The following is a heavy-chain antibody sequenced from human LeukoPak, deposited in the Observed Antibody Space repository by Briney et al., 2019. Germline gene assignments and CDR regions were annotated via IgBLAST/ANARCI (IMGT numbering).Heavy chain of an antibody. CDR3: ARRKRDGNNYY. J-gene: IGHJ4*02. D-gene: IGHD5-24*01. Sequence: SETLSLTCTVSGSSISSYYWSWIRQPPGKGLEWIGYIYYSGNTYYNPPLKSRVTISVDTSKNQLSLKLSSVTAADTAVYYCARRKRDGNNYYWGQGTLVTVSS. V-gene: IGHV4-59*01. CDR1: GSSISSYY. CDR2: IYYSGNT.